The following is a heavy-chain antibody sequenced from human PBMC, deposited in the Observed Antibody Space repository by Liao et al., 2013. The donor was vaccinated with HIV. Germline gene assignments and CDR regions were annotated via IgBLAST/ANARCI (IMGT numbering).Heavy chain of an antibody. D-gene: IGHD4-17*01. CDR2: IYATGSS. Sequence: QVQLQQWGAGLLKPSETLSLTCTVSGASVSGYYWSWIRQPAGKGLEWIGRIYATGSSNSNPSLQSRVSMSIDASRSQFSLNLTSVTAADTAVYYCARGPITTVTISYYYFDLWGRGTLLTVSS. J-gene: IGHJ2*01. CDR1: GASVSGYY. V-gene: IGHV4-59*10. CDR3: ARGPITTVTISYYYFDL.